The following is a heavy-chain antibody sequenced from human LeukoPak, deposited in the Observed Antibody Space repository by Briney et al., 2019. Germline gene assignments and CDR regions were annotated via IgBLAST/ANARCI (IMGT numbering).Heavy chain of an antibody. J-gene: IGHJ4*02. CDR3: AKLVDSASMI. Sequence: PGGSLRLSCAASGFTFSNYAMIWVRQAPGKGLEWVSAISGSGGGTYYADSVKGRFTISRDNSRNTLYLQMNSLRPEDTAVYFCAKLVDSASMIWGRGTLVTVSS. CDR1: GFTFSNYA. V-gene: IGHV3-23*01. D-gene: IGHD1-26*01. CDR2: ISGSGGGT.